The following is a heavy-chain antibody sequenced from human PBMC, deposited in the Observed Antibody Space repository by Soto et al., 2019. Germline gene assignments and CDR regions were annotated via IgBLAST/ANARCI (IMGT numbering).Heavy chain of an antibody. D-gene: IGHD3-22*01. V-gene: IGHV1-69*13. CDR2: IIPIFGTA. CDR1: GGTFSSYA. CDR3: ARGNYDSSGSYYFYYGMDV. J-gene: IGHJ6*02. Sequence: VASVKVSCKASGGTFSSYAISWVRQAPGQGLEWMGGIIPIFGTANYAQKFQGRVTITADESTSTAYMELSSLRSEDTAVYYCARGNYDSSGSYYFYYGMDVWGQGTTVTVSS.